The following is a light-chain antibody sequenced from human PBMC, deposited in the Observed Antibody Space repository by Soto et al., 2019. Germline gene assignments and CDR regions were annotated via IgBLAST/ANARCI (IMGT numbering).Light chain of an antibody. CDR1: QSVSSK. Sequence: EIVMTQSPATLSVSPGERATLSCRATQSVSSKSAWFQQKPGQAPRLLIYGASTRATDIPARFSGSGSGTEFSLTISSLQSEDFAVYYCQQYNNWPHTFGQGTTLEIK. J-gene: IGKJ2*01. CDR3: QQYNNWPHT. CDR2: GAS. V-gene: IGKV3-15*01.